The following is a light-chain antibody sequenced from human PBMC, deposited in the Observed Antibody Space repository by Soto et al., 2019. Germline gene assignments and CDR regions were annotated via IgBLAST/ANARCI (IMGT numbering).Light chain of an antibody. J-gene: IGKJ4*01. Sequence: EIVMTQSPATLSVSPGERATLSCRASQSVISYLAWYQQTPGQPPRLLIYGASTRATGIPARVSGSGFGTDFTLSSSCLQSEDCGLYDCQQYRKRRLTFGGGTKVEI. V-gene: IGKV3-15*01. CDR2: GAS. CDR3: QQYRKRRLT. CDR1: QSVISY.